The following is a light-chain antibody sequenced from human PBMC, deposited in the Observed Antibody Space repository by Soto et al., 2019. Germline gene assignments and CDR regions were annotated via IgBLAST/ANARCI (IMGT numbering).Light chain of an antibody. CDR1: QSVLYSSSNKNY. CDR3: QQYYSTPLT. Sequence: DIVMTQSPDSLAVSLGERATINCKSSQSVLYSSSNKNYIAWYQQKPGQPPKLLIYWASTRESGVPDRFSGSASGTDFTLTISSLQAEDVAVYYCQQYYSTPLTFGGGTKVDIK. CDR2: WAS. J-gene: IGKJ4*01. V-gene: IGKV4-1*01.